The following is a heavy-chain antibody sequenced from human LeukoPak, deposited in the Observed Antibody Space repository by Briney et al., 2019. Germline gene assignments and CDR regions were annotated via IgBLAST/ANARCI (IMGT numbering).Heavy chain of an antibody. CDR2: INAGNGNT. D-gene: IGHD3-10*01. Sequence: ASVKVSCKASGYTFTSYGISWVRQAPGQRIEWMGWINAGNGNTKYSQKFQGRVTITRDTSASTAYMELSSLRSEDTAVYYCARVFFDYGSGSYYYDYWGQGTLVTVSS. CDR1: GYTFTSYG. CDR3: ARVFFDYGSGSYYYDY. J-gene: IGHJ4*02. V-gene: IGHV1-3*01.